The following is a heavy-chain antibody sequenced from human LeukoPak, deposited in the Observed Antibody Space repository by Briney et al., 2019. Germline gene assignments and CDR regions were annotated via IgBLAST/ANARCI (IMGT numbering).Heavy chain of an antibody. J-gene: IGHJ4*02. V-gene: IGHV3-30*18. D-gene: IGHD6-19*01. CDR3: AKWPEVAGTGY. CDR1: GFTFSSYG. Sequence: PGGSLRLSCAASGFTFSSYGMHWVRQAPGKGLEWVAVISYDGSNKYYADSVKGRFTISRDNSKNTLYLQMNSLRAEDTAVYYCAKWPEVAGTGYWGQGTLVTVSS. CDR2: ISYDGSNK.